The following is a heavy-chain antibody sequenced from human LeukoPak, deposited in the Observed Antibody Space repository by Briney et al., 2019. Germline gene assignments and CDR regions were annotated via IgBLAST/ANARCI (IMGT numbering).Heavy chain of an antibody. CDR1: GGSISSYY. CDR3: ARLASSAEFDY. CDR2: IYYSGST. J-gene: IGHJ4*02. V-gene: IGHV4-39*01. D-gene: IGHD4/OR15-4a*01. Sequence: SETLSLTCTVSGGSISSYYWGWLRQPPGKGLEWIGSIYYSGSTYYNPSLKSRVTISVDTSKNQFSLKLSSVTAADTAVYYCARLASSAEFDYWGQGTLVTVSS.